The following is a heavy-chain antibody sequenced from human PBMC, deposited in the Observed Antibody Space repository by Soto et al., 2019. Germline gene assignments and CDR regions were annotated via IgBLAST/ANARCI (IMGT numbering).Heavy chain of an antibody. V-gene: IGHV3-33*01. CDR1: GFTFSSYG. CDR3: ARVSTGSPGYYYYYMDV. CDR2: IWYDGSNK. D-gene: IGHD3-10*01. J-gene: IGHJ6*03. Sequence: QVPLVESGGGVVQPGRSLRLSCAASGFTFSSYGMHWVRQAPGQGLEWVAVIWYDGSNKYYADSVKGRFTISRDNSKNTLYLQMNSLRAEDTAVYYCARVSTGSPGYYYYYMDVWGKGTTVTVSS.